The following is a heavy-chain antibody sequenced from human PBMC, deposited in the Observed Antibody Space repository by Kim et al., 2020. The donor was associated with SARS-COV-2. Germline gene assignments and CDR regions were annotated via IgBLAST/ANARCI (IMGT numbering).Heavy chain of an antibody. CDR1: GFTFSRDG. V-gene: IGHV3-30*18. Sequence: GGSLRLSCAASGFTFSRDGMHWVRQAPGKGLEWVAVISYDGSNKYYADSVKGRFTISRDNSKNTLYLQMNSLRTEDTAVYYCAKDRPPPDWSGGGDYFDDWGQGTLVTVSS. D-gene: IGHD3-3*01. J-gene: IGHJ4*01. CDR3: AKDRPPPDWSGGGDYFDD. CDR2: ISYDGSNK.